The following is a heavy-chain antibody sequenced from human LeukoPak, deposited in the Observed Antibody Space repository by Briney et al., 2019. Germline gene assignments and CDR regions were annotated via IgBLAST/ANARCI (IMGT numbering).Heavy chain of an antibody. D-gene: IGHD3-10*01. Sequence: PGGSLRLSCAASGFTFSSYAMSWVRQAPGKGLEWVSAISGSGGSTYYADSVKGRFTISRDNSKNTLYLQMNSLRAEDTAVYYGRITMVRGVLNYNDAFDIWGQGTMVTVSS. J-gene: IGHJ3*02. V-gene: IGHV3-23*01. CDR1: GFTFSSYA. CDR3: RITMVRGVLNYNDAFDI. CDR2: ISGSGGST.